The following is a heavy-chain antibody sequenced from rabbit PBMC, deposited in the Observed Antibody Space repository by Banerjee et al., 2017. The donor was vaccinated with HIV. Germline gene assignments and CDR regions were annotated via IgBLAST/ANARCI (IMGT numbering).Heavy chain of an antibody. J-gene: IGHJ4*01. CDR2: INSGSSGST. V-gene: IGHV1S40*01. Sequence: QSLEESGGDLVKPGASLTLTCTASGFSFSSNYWICWVRQAPGKGLEWIGCINSGSSGSTYYASWAKGRFSISRSTSLNTVTLQLTSLTAADTATYFCARDLTGVTGWNFNLWGQGTLVTVS. D-gene: IGHD7-1*01. CDR3: ARDLTGVTGWNFNL. CDR1: GFSFSSNYW.